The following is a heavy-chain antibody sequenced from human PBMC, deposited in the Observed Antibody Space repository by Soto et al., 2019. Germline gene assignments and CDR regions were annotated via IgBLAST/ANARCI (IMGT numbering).Heavy chain of an antibody. Sequence: GASVKVSCKASGGTFSSYAISWVRQAPGQGLEWMGGIIPIFGTANYAQKFQGGVTITADKSTSTAYMELSSLRSEDTAVYYCARGDPYSSGWYWRALDYWGQGTLVTVSS. CDR3: ARGDPYSSGWYWRALDY. CDR2: IIPIFGTA. J-gene: IGHJ4*02. V-gene: IGHV1-69*06. D-gene: IGHD6-19*01. CDR1: GGTFSSYA.